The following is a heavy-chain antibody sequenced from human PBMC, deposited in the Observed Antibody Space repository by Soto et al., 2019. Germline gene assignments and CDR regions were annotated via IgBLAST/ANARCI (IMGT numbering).Heavy chain of an antibody. CDR1: GFTFSSYA. J-gene: IGHJ4*02. V-gene: IGHV3-23*01. D-gene: IGHD3-10*01. CDR2: ISGSGGST. Sequence: GGSLRLSCAASGFTFSSYAMSWVRQAPGKWLEWVSAISGSGGSTYYADSVKGRFTISRDNSKNTLYLQMNSLRAEDTAVYYCAKVRHLYYYGSGSSSRLFDYWGQGXLVTVYS. CDR3: AKVRHLYYYGSGSSSRLFDY.